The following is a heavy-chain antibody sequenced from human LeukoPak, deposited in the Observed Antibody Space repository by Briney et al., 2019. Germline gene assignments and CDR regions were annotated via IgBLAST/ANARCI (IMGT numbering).Heavy chain of an antibody. D-gene: IGHD1-1*01. V-gene: IGHV3-48*01. CDR2: ISSDSSTI. CDR1: GFTFSNYN. J-gene: IGHJ4*02. CDR3: AKNDFFDY. Sequence: GGSLRLSCAASGFTFSNYNMNWVRQAPGKGLEWVSYISSDSSTINYGDSVKGRFTTSRDNAKNSLYLQMNSLRAGDTAVYYCAKNDFFDYWGQGTLVTVSS.